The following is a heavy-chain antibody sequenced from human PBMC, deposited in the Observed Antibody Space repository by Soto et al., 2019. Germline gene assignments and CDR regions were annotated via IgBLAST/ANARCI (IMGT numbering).Heavy chain of an antibody. CDR1: GFTFSSYA. Sequence: EVQLLESGGGLVQPGGSLRLSCAASGFTFSSYAMSWVRQAPGKGLEWVSAISGSGGSTYYADSVKGRFTFSRDNSKNTLYLQMNSLRAEDTAVYYCAKDITIFGVVIAFDYWGQGTLVTVSS. V-gene: IGHV3-23*01. D-gene: IGHD3-3*01. CDR3: AKDITIFGVVIAFDY. J-gene: IGHJ4*02. CDR2: ISGSGGST.